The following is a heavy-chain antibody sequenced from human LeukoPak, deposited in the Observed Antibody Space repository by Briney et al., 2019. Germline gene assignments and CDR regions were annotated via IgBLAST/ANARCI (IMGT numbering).Heavy chain of an antibody. V-gene: IGHV3-30-3*01. CDR1: GFTFSSYA. CDR2: ISYDGSNK. J-gene: IGHJ4*02. D-gene: IGHD2-8*01. CDR3: ARVGPTNDFDY. Sequence: PGGSLRLSCAASGFTFSSYAMHWVRQAPGKGLEWVAVISYDGSNKYYADSVKGRFTISRDNSKNTLYLQMNSLRAEDTAVYYCARVGPTNDFDYWGQGTLVTVSS.